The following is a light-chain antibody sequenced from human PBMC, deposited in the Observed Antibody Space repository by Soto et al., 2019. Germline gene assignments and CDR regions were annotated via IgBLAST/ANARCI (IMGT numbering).Light chain of an antibody. Sequence: EIVLTQSPGSLSLSPGERATLSCRASQSVDSSFFAWYQKKAGQAPRLLIYGASKRAAGIPARFSGSGSGTDFTLTISRLEPDDFAVYYCQQYLSSETFGQGTKVEIK. CDR3: QQYLSSET. V-gene: IGKV3-20*01. CDR1: QSVDSSF. CDR2: GAS. J-gene: IGKJ1*01.